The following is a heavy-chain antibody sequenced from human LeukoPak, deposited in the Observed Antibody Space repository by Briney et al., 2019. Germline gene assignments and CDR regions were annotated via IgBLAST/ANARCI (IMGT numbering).Heavy chain of an antibody. J-gene: IGHJ5*02. Sequence: ASVKVSCKASGYTFTGYTINWVRQAPGQGLEWMGWINTNTGNPTYAQGFTGRFVFSLDTPVSTAYLQISSLKAEDTAVYYCAGERSPIFGVVRRHNNWFDPWGQGTLVTVSS. D-gene: IGHD3-3*01. CDR2: INTNTGNP. CDR1: GYTFTGYT. CDR3: AGERSPIFGVVRRHNNWFDP. V-gene: IGHV7-4-1*02.